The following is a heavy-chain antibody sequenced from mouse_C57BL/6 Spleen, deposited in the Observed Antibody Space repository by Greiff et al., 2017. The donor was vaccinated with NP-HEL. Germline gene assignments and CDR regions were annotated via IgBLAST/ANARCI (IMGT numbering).Heavy chain of an antibody. CDR1: GYSITSGYG. J-gene: IGHJ2*01. CDR3: ARTARIKY. V-gene: IGHV3-2*02. Sequence: VQLKDSGPGLVKPSQSLSLTCTVTGYSITSGYGWNWIRQFPGNKLEWMGYISYSGSTNYNPSLKSRISITRVTSKNQFFLQLNSVTTEDTATYYCARTARIKYWGQGTTLTVSS. D-gene: IGHD1-2*01. CDR2: ISYSGST.